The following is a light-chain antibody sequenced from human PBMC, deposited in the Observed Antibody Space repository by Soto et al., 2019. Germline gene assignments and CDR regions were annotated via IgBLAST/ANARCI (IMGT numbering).Light chain of an antibody. CDR1: QGVSSY. V-gene: IGKV3D-11*01. CDR3: QQRSNWHPGT. J-gene: IGKJ2*01. Sequence: EIVLTQSPATLSLSPGERATLSYRASQGVSSYLAWYQQKPGQAPRLLIYDASNRATGIPARFSGSGPGTDFTLTISSLEPEDFAVYYCQQRSNWHPGTFGQGTKLEIK. CDR2: DAS.